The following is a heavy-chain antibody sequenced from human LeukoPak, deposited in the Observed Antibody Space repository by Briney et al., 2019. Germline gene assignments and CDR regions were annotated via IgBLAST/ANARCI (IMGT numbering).Heavy chain of an antibody. D-gene: IGHD2-15*01. CDR3: ARAWRYCSGGSCSNYVDY. J-gene: IGHJ4*02. CDR2: ISAYNGNT. CDR1: GYTFTSYG. V-gene: IGHV1-18*01. Sequence: ASVKVSCKASGYTFTSYGISWVRQAPGQGLEWMGWISAYNGNTNYAQKLQSRVTMTTDTSTGTAYMELRSLRSDDTAVYYCARAWRYCSGGSCSNYVDYWGQGTLVTVSS.